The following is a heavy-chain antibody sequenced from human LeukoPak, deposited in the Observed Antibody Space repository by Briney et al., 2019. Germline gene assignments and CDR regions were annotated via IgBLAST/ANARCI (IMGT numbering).Heavy chain of an antibody. CDR3: ARGGDYDYVWGSYRDDGMDV. J-gene: IGHJ6*02. CDR2: IIPILGIA. V-gene: IGHV1-69*04. D-gene: IGHD3-16*02. CDR1: GGTFSSYA. Sequence: SVKVSCKASGGTFSSYAISWVRQAPGQGLEWMGRIIPILGIANYAQKFQGRVTITADKSTSTAYMELSSLRSEDTAVYYCARGGDYDYVWGSYRDDGMDVWGQGTTVTVSS.